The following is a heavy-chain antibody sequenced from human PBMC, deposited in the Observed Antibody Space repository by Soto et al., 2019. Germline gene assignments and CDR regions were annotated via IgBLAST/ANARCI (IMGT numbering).Heavy chain of an antibody. V-gene: IGHV4-31*03. Sequence: QVQLQESGPGLLKPSQTLSLNCTVSGGSISSGGYYWTWIRQHPGKGLEWIGNIYYSGSTYYNPSLKSRVTISVDTSKNQFSLQLTSVTAADTAVYYCAREMTRSWFDPWGQGTLVTVSS. D-gene: IGHD2-21*02. CDR1: GGSISSGGYY. CDR3: AREMTRSWFDP. J-gene: IGHJ5*02. CDR2: IYYSGST.